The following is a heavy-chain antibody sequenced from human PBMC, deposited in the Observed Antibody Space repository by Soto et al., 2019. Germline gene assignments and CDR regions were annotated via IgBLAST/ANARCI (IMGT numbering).Heavy chain of an antibody. J-gene: IGHJ4*02. CDR2: INPKTGDT. D-gene: IGHD2-8*01. CDR3: AKFKQAPNGVDF. V-gene: IGHV1-2*06. Sequence: ASVKVSCKASGYTFTAYYLYWVRQAPGQGLEWVGRINPKTGDTNYAQKFQGRVTMTRDTSISTAYLELSNLRSDDTAFYYCAKFKQAPNGVDFWGQGTLVTVSS. CDR1: GYTFTAYY.